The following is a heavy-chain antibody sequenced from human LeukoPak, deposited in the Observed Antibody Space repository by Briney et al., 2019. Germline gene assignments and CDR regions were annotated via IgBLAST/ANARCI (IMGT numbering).Heavy chain of an antibody. J-gene: IGHJ4*02. Sequence: GGSLRLSCIASGFTFSNYAMTWVRQAPGKGLEWVAVISYDGSNKYYGDSVKGRFIISRDNSKNTLYLQMNSLRAEDTAVYYCAKILYYYDSRGFEDYWGQGTLVTVSS. V-gene: IGHV3-30*18. CDR1: GFTFSNYA. CDR3: AKILYYYDSRGFEDY. CDR2: ISYDGSNK. D-gene: IGHD3-22*01.